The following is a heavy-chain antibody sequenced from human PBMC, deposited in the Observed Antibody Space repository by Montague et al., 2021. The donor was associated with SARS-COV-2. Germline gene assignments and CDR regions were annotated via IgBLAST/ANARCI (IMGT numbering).Heavy chain of an antibody. Sequence: SETLSLTCEVSGGSMSGYYWTWIWQSPGKGLEWIGYVHYTGSTKYNPSLKTRVSLSLDTPKNHFSLHLSSVTAADTAIYFCARAQNTCFIANCVNDFDVWGLGALVTVSS. CDR1: GGSMSGYY. V-gene: IGHV4-59*01. J-gene: IGHJ4*02. CDR3: ARAQNTCFIANCVNDFDV. CDR2: VHYTGST. D-gene: IGHD1-1*01.